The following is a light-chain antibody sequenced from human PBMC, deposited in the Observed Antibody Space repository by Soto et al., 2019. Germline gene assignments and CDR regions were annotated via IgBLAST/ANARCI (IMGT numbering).Light chain of an antibody. J-gene: IGLJ2*01. CDR1: SGHSSYA. V-gene: IGLV4-69*01. CDR3: QTWGTGAVV. Sequence: QAVVTQSPSASASLGASVKLTCTLSSGHSSYAIAWHQQQPEKGPRYLMMLKSDGSHSKGDGIPDRFSGSSSGAERYLTISSLQSEDEADYYCQTWGTGAVVFGGGTKLTVL. CDR2: LKSDGSH.